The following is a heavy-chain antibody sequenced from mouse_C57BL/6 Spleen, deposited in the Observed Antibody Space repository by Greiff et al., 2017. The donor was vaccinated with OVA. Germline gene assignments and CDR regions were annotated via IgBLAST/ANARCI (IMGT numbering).Heavy chain of an antibody. D-gene: IGHD1-1*01. CDR2: INPSNGGT. Sequence: QVQLQQPGTELVKPGASVKLSCKASGYTFTSYWMHWVKQRPGQGLEWIGNINPSNGGTNYNEKFKSKATLTVDKSSSTAYMQLSSLTSEDSAVYYCARSPLYYGSSCDAKDYWGQGTSVTVSS. CDR1: GYTFTSYW. J-gene: IGHJ4*01. CDR3: ARSPLYYGSSCDAKDY. V-gene: IGHV1-53*01.